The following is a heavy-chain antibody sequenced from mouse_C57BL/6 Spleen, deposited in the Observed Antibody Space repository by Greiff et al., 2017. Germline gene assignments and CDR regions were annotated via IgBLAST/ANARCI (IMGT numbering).Heavy chain of an antibody. CDR1: GYTFTDYE. D-gene: IGHD1-1*01. CDR3: TRDYGSEGAMDY. CDR2: IDPETGGT. V-gene: IGHV1-15*01. Sequence: QVQLQQSGAELVRPGASVTLSCKASGYTFTDYEMHWVKQTPVHGLEWIGAIDPETGGTAYNQKFKGKAILTADKSSSTAYMELRSLTSEDSAVYYCTRDYGSEGAMDYWGQGTSVTVSS. J-gene: IGHJ4*01.